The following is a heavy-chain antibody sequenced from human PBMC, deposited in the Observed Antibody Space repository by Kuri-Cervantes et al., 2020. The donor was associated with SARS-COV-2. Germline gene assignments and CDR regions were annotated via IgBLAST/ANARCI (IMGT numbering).Heavy chain of an antibody. CDR1: GESLSDYY. D-gene: IGHD5-24*01. CDR2: LNDSGSTHYNTGST. CDR3: ARGRGRRRAYYGMDV. V-gene: IGHV4-34*01. J-gene: IGHJ6*02. Sequence: GSLRLSCAVYGESLSDYYWNWIRQLPGKGLEWIGELNDSGSTHYNTGSTNYNPSLRSRVTISLDTSKNEFSLKMNSVTAADTAVYYCARGRGRRRAYYGMDVWGQGTTVTVSS.